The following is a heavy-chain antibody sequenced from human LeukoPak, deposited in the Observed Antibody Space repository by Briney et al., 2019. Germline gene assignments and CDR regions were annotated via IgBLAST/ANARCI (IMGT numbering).Heavy chain of an antibody. D-gene: IGHD5-24*01. CDR2: IYHSGST. V-gene: IGHV4-38-2*02. J-gene: IGHJ4*02. CDR1: GYSISSGYY. CDR3: ARHRSGWLQSSFDY. Sequence: SETLSLTCTVSGYSISSGYYWGWIRQPPGKGLEWIGSIYHSGSTYYNPALKSRVTISVDTSKNQFSLKLSSVTAADTAVYYCARHRSGWLQSSFDYWGQGTLVTVSS.